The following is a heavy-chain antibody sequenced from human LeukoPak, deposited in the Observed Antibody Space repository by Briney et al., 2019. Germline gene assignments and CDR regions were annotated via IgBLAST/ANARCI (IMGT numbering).Heavy chain of an antibody. CDR3: ADGYEDNTFDI. CDR1: GYSISSDYY. CDR2: IHHSGRT. J-gene: IGHJ3*02. V-gene: IGHV4-38-2*02. Sequence: SETLSLTCTVSGYSISSDYYWGWIRQPPGKGLEWIGSIHHSGRTYYNPSLKSRVTISVDTSKNHFSLKLNSVTAADTAVYYCADGYEDNTFDIWRQGTMVTVSS. D-gene: IGHD5-12*01.